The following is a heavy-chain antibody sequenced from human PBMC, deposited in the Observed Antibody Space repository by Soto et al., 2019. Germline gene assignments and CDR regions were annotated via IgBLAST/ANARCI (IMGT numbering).Heavy chain of an antibody. CDR1: GGYFIGYY. CDR2: INHSGST. Sequence: SVTLCLTWAVYGGYFIGYYWSWIRTHPGKGLEWIGEINHSGSTNYNPSLKSRVTISVDTSKNQFSLKLSSVTAADTAVYYCARSTLTYDSSGGDYWGQGTLVTVSS. J-gene: IGHJ4*02. D-gene: IGHD3-22*01. CDR3: ARSTLTYDSSGGDY. V-gene: IGHV4-34*01.